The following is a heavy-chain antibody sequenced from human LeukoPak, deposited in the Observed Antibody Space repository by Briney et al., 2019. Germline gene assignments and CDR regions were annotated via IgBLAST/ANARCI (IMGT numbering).Heavy chain of an antibody. CDR1: GFTFSNYW. Sequence: PGGSYRLSSAASGFTFSNYWMHWVRQPPGKGLVWVSRITSDGITTSYAASRKGRFTISRDNAKNTLSLQMNSLRVEDTAVYYCARYNERYPAVDYWGQGTLGTASS. V-gene: IGHV3-74*01. J-gene: IGHJ4*02. D-gene: IGHD1-1*01. CDR2: ITSDGITT. CDR3: ARYNERYPAVDY.